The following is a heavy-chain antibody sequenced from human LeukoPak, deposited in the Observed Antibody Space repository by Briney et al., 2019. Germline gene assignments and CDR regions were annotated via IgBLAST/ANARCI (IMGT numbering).Heavy chain of an antibody. D-gene: IGHD1-26*01. Sequence: PGGSLRLSCAAPGFTFDDYPMRWVPQAPGRGLEWVSGISSHSLTSGYAESVKGRFTISRDNAKNSLYLQMNSLRAEDMALYFCAKHISATYSTPVFDSWGQGTLVTVSS. CDR3: AKHISATYSTPVFDS. CDR2: ISSHSLTS. V-gene: IGHV3-9*03. J-gene: IGHJ4*02. CDR1: GFTFDDYP.